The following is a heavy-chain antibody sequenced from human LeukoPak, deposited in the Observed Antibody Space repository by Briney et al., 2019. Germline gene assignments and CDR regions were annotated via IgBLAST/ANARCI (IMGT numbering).Heavy chain of an antibody. J-gene: IGHJ4*02. V-gene: IGHV4-59*08. CDR2: ISYIGST. D-gene: IGHD6-13*01. CDR1: GGSLSSYY. CDR3: ARHWETSSWYVDY. Sequence: SETLSLTCTVSGGSLSSYYWSWIRQPPGKGLEWIGYISYIGSTNYNPSLNSRVTISVDTSKNQLSLKLSSVTAADTAVYYCARHWETSSWYVDYWGQGTRVTVSS.